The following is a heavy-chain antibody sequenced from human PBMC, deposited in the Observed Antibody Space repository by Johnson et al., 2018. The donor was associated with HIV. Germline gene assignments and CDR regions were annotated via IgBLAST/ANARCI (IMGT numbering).Heavy chain of an antibody. Sequence: VRLVESGGGLVQPGGSLRLSCAASGFTFSSYWMSWVRQAPGKGLEWVANIKQDGSEKYYVDSVKGRFSISRDNAKNSLDLQMNSLRAEDTAVYYCARDTSGEGRAFDIWGQGTMVTVSS. CDR2: IKQDGSEK. J-gene: IGHJ3*02. CDR1: GFTFSSYW. V-gene: IGHV3-7*05. CDR3: ARDTSGEGRAFDI. D-gene: IGHD3-10*01.